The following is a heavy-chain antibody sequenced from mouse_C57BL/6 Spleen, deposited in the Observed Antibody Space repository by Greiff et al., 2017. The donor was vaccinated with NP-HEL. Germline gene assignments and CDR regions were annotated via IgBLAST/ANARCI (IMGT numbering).Heavy chain of an antibody. CDR2: IWTGGGT. V-gene: IGHV2-9-1*01. CDR3: ARNGIAYYGSSYWYFDV. CDR1: GFSLTSYA. J-gene: IGHJ1*03. D-gene: IGHD1-1*01. Sequence: QVQLKESGPGLVAPSQSLSITCTVSGFSLTSYAISWVRQPPGKGLEWLGVIWTGGGTNYNSALKSRLSISKDNSKSQVFLKMNSLQTDDTARYYCARNGIAYYGSSYWYFDVWGTGTTVTVSS.